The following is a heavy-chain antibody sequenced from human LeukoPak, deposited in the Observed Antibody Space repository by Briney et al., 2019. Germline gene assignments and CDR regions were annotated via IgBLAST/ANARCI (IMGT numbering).Heavy chain of an antibody. Sequence: PSETLSLTCTVSGGSISGSSYFWRWIRQPPGKGLEWIGSIYYSGSTNYNPSLKSRVIISVDTSKNQFSLKLSSVTAADTAVYYCASRGLVYAIDYWGQGTLVTVSS. D-gene: IGHD2-8*01. V-gene: IGHV4-39*07. J-gene: IGHJ4*02. CDR2: IYYSGST. CDR3: ASRGLVYAIDY. CDR1: GGSISGSSYF.